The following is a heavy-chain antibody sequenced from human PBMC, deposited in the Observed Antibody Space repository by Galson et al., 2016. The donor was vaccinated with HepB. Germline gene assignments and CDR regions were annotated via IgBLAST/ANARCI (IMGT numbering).Heavy chain of an antibody. CDR2: ISPNSGET. Sequence: SVKVSCKASGYTFTSYDINWVRQATGQGLEWMGWISPNSGETEYGRNFQGRVTMTRNTSTGTAYMELRSLGSEDTAVYYCARPGRHIAVGGNYDMDVWGQGTMVTVSS. V-gene: IGHV1-8*01. J-gene: IGHJ6*02. CDR1: GYTFTSYD. CDR3: ARPGRHIAVGGNYDMDV. D-gene: IGHD6-19*01.